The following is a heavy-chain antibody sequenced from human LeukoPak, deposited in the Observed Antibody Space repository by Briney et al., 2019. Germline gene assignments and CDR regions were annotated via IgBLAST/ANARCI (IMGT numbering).Heavy chain of an antibody. J-gene: IGHJ3*02. CDR1: GFTVSNNY. D-gene: IGHD3-22*01. Sequence: GGSLRLSCAASGFTVSNNYMSWVRQAPGKGLEWVSVIYSGGSTYYADSVKGRFTISRDNSNNTLYLQMNSLRAEDTAVYYCARDVRDSSGYWDAFDIWGQGTMVTVSS. CDR2: IYSGGST. V-gene: IGHV3-53*01. CDR3: ARDVRDSSGYWDAFDI.